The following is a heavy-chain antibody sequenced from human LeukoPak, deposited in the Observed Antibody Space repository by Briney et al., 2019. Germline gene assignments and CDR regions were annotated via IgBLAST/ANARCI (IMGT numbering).Heavy chain of an antibody. J-gene: IGHJ4*02. Sequence: GGSLRLSCAASGFTFSSYSMNWVRQAPGKGLEWVSSISSSSSYIYYADSVKGRFTISRDNAKNSLYLQMNSLRAEDTAVYYCARDLGDSSGCHFDYWGQGTLVTVSS. D-gene: IGHD6-19*01. V-gene: IGHV3-21*01. CDR1: GFTFSSYS. CDR2: ISSSSSYI. CDR3: ARDLGDSSGCHFDY.